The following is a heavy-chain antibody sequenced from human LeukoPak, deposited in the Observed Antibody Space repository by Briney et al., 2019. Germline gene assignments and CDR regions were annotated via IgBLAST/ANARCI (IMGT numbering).Heavy chain of an antibody. D-gene: IGHD1-1*01. CDR2: ISGSGGST. V-gene: IGHV3-23*01. CDR1: GFTFSRYS. J-gene: IGHJ6*03. CDR3: AKRRGLEFLYYYYMDV. Sequence: GGSLRLSCAASGFTFSRYSMNWVRQAPGKGLEWVSAISGSGGSTFYADSVKGRFTISRDNSKNTLYLQMNSLRAEDTAVYYCAKRRGLEFLYYYYMDVWGKGTTVTVSS.